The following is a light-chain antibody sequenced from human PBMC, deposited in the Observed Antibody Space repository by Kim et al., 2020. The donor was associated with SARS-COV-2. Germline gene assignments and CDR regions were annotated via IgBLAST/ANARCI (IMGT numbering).Light chain of an antibody. CDR3: QQSYSTPRT. Sequence: SASVGDRVTIACRASQSISSYLNWYQQKPGKAPKLLIYAASSLQSGVPSRFSGSGSGTDFTLTISSLQPEDFATYYCQQSYSTPRTFGQGTKLEI. CDR2: AAS. J-gene: IGKJ2*01. CDR1: QSISSY. V-gene: IGKV1-39*01.